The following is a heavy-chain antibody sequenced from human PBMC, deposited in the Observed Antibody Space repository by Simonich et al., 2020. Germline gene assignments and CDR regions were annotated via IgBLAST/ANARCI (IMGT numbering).Heavy chain of an antibody. D-gene: IGHD1-26*01. V-gene: IGHV4-59*08. CDR1: GGSIISYY. CDR2: LYYSGST. Sequence: QVQLQESGPGLVKPSETLSLTCTVSGGSIISYYWIWIRKPPGKGLEWIGYLYYSGSTNYNPSLKSRVTISVDTSKNHFSLKLSSVTAADTAVYYCARSLGYYYYYYGMDVWGQGTTVTVSS. CDR3: ARSLGYYYYYYGMDV. J-gene: IGHJ6*02.